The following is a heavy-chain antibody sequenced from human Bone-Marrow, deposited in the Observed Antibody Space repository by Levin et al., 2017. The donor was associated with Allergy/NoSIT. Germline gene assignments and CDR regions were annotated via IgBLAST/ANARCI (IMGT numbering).Heavy chain of an antibody. D-gene: IGHD3-10*01. CDR3: ARLGDVSDYYYGVDV. J-gene: IGHJ6*02. Sequence: KASETLSLTCTVSGGSISTTNWWSWIRQTPAKGLEWIGQIYHRGSTDYNPSLNGRVTISLDKSKNQFSLRLSSVTAADTALYYCARLGDVSDYYYGVDVWGQGTSVTVSS. CDR2: IYHRGST. CDR1: GGSISTTNW. V-gene: IGHV4-4*02.